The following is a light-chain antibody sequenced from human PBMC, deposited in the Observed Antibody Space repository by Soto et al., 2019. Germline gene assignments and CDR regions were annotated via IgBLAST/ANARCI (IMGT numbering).Light chain of an antibody. CDR3: SSYTSSSIDYV. J-gene: IGLJ1*01. Sequence: QSALTQPAYVSGSPGRSITISCTGTSSDVGGYNYVSWYQQQPGKAPKLMIYEVSNRPSGVSNRFSGSKSGNTASLTMSGLPAEDEADYYCSSYTSSSIDYVFGTGTKLTV. V-gene: IGLV2-14*01. CDR2: EVS. CDR1: SSDVGGYNY.